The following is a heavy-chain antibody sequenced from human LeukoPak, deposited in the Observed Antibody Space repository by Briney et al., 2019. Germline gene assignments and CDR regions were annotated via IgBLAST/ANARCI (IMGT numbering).Heavy chain of an antibody. Sequence: PGGSLRLSCAASGFTVSSNYMSWVRQAPGKGLEWVSVIYSGGSTNYADAVKGRFTISRDNSKNTLYLQMNSLRAEDAAVYYCAKGASASRHFDCWGQGTLVTVSS. CDR2: IYSGGST. CDR3: AKGASASRHFDC. V-gene: IGHV3-53*01. J-gene: IGHJ4*02. D-gene: IGHD1-26*01. CDR1: GFTVSSNY.